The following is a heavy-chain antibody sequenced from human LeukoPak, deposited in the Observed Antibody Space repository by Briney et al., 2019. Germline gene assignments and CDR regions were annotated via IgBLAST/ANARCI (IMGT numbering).Heavy chain of an antibody. Sequence: GGSLRLSCAASGFTFSTYSMTWVRQAPGKGLEWASSISSSNTYIYYADSVKGRFTISRDNAKSSLYLQMNSLRAEDTAVYYCARVEHYYDSSGYSAWDYWGQGTLVTVSS. D-gene: IGHD3-22*01. J-gene: IGHJ4*02. CDR2: ISSSNTYI. CDR1: GFTFSTYS. V-gene: IGHV3-21*01. CDR3: ARVEHYYDSSGYSAWDY.